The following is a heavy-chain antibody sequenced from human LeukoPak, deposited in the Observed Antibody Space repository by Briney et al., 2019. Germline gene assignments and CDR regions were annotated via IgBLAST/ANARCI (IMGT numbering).Heavy chain of an antibody. V-gene: IGHV4-59*01. CDR3: ARDPRGGTSRDNWFDP. J-gene: IGHJ5*02. CDR1: GGSISSYY. CDR2: IYYSGST. Sequence: PSETLSLTCTVSGGSISSYYWSWIRQPPGKGLEWVGYIYYSGSTNYNPSLKSRVTISVDTSKNQFSLKLNSVTAADTAVYYCARDPRGGTSRDNWFDPWGQGTLVTVSS. D-gene: IGHD1-1*01.